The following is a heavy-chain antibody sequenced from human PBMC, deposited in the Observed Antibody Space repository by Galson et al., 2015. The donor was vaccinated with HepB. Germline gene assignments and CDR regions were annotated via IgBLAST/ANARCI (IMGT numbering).Heavy chain of an antibody. Sequence: SLRLSCAASGFTFSSYWMSWVRQAPGKGLEWVANIKQDGSEKYYVDSVKGRFTISRDNAKNSLYLQMNSLRAEDTAVYYCASGDYDFWSGYYGAVGYWGQGTLVTVSS. D-gene: IGHD3-3*01. CDR2: IKQDGSEK. V-gene: IGHV3-7*01. J-gene: IGHJ4*02. CDR1: GFTFSSYW. CDR3: ASGDYDFWSGYYGAVGY.